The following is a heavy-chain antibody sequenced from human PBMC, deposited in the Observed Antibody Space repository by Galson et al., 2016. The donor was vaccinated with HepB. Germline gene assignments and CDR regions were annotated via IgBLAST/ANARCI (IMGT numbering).Heavy chain of an antibody. Sequence: SLRLSCAASGFPFKYYYKNWLRLAPGRGLEGVSFISDSGTTAQYAESVKGRFTIPRDNANNSLYLQMNSLTVEVTAVYFCARDEKGDYYYGMDVWGLGTTVTVAS. CDR1: GFPFKYYY. V-gene: IGHV3-11*01. CDR3: ARDEKGDYYYGMDV. J-gene: IGHJ6*02. CDR2: ISDSGTTA.